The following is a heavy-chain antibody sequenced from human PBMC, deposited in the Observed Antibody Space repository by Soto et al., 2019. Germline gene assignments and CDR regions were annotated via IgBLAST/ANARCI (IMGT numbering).Heavy chain of an antibody. CDR1: GDSMSTGGYY. Sequence: QVQLQESGPGLVKPSQTLSLICTVSGDSMSTGGYYWTWIRQHPGKGLEWIGHIYTTGTTYYSPSLKSQVTMSIDKSSNRFSLNLSSVTAAYTAVYYFSRGRGSTPLRDWGPGALVTVSS. CDR3: SRGRGSTPLRD. J-gene: IGHJ4*02. D-gene: IGHD6-13*01. V-gene: IGHV4-31*02. CDR2: IYTTGTT.